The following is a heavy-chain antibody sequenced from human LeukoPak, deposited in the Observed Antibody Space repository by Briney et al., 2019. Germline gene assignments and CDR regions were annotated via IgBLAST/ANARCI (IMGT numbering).Heavy chain of an antibody. Sequence: ASVKVSCKASGYTFISYGISWVRQAPGQGLEWMGWISAYNGNTNYAQKLQGRVTMTTDTSTSTAYMELSRLTSDDTAVYYCARDAIVRDYSNSDYWGQGTLVTVSS. CDR3: ARDAIVRDYSNSDY. D-gene: IGHD4-11*01. CDR1: GYTFISYG. CDR2: ISAYNGNT. V-gene: IGHV1-18*01. J-gene: IGHJ4*02.